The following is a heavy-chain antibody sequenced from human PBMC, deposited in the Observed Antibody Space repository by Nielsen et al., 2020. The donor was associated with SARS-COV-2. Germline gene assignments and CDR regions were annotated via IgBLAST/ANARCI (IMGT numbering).Heavy chain of an antibody. CDR2: INPTTGVT. CDR1: EYSFSDYY. J-gene: IGHJ4*02. CDR3: TRKDLDY. V-gene: IGHV1-2*06. Sequence: ASVQVSCKASEYSFSDYYVQWVRQAPGQGLEGMGQINPTTGVTKYEQKFQGRVTMTRDTSISTAYMELSRLRSDDTAVYYCTRKDLDYWGQGTLVTVSS.